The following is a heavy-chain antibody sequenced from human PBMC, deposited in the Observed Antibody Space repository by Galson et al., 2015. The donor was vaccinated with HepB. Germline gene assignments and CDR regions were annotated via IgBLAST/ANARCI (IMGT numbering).Heavy chain of an antibody. CDR3: ARHSGSYQWAGWFDP. Sequence: LSLTCTVSGGSISSYYWSWIRQPPGKGLEWIGYIYYSGGTNYNPSLKSRVTISVDTSKNQFSLKLSSVTAADTAVYYCARHSGSYQWAGWFDPWGQGTLVTVSS. J-gene: IGHJ5*02. V-gene: IGHV4-59*01. CDR2: IYYSGGT. D-gene: IGHD1-26*01. CDR1: GGSISSYY.